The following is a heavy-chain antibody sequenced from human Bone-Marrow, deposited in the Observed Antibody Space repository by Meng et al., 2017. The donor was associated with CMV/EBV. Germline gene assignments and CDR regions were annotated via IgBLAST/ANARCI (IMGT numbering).Heavy chain of an antibody. CDR3: AREDSSSSWDYYYGMDV. CDR2: ISSSSSYI. D-gene: IGHD6-6*01. J-gene: IGHJ6*02. CDR1: GFTFSTYN. Sequence: GGSLRLSCAASGFTFSTYNMNWVRQAPGKGLEWVSSISSSSSYIYYADSVKGRFTISRDNSKNTLYLQMNSLRAEDTAVYYCAREDSSSSWDYYYGMDVWGQGTTVTVSS. V-gene: IGHV3-21*04.